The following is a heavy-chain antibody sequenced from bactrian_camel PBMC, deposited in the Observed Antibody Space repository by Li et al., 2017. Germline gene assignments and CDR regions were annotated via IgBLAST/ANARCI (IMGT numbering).Heavy chain of an antibody. V-gene: IGHV3S1*01. CDR1: GFTFSSYY. J-gene: IGHJ4*01. CDR3: VKGRGANLIYEFDY. D-gene: IGHD8*01. Sequence: HVQLVESGGGLVQPGGSLRLSCAASGFTFSSYYMHWVRQAPGKGLEWVSAISSSGGTKYYPNSVKGRFTISRDNAKNMLYLQMNSLKNEDTSVYYCVKGRGANLIYEFDYWGQGTQVTVS. CDR2: ISSSGGTK.